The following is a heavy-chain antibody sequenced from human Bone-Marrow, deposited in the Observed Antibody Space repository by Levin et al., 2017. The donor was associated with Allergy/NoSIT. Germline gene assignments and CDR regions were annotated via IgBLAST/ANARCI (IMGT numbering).Heavy chain of an antibody. J-gene: IGHJ4*02. CDR1: GGSISSYY. V-gene: IGHV4-59*08. Sequence: SSETLSLTCTVSGGSISSYYWSWIRQPPGKGLEWIGYIYYSGSTNYNPSLKSRVTISVDTSKNQFSLKLSSVTAADTAVYYCARHVRRGHSSGWAIDYWGQGTLVTVSS. D-gene: IGHD6-19*01. CDR3: ARHVRRGHSSGWAIDY. CDR2: IYYSGST.